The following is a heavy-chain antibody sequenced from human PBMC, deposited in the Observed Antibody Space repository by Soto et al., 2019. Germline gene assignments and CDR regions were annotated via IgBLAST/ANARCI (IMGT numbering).Heavy chain of an antibody. CDR3: ARRLLYGSGSRVYFVS. V-gene: IGHV4-39*01. J-gene: IGHJ4*02. CDR1: GGSISSSSYY. D-gene: IGHD3-10*01. CDR2: INYSGRN. Sequence: QLQLQESGPGLVKPSETLSLTCTVSGGSISSSSYYWGWIRQPPGKGLEWIGSINYSGRNYYKQSLKTRVSRAVDPYKDQSSLKLTSVTAADTVVYYCARRLLYGSGSRVYFVSGGQGTLVTVSS.